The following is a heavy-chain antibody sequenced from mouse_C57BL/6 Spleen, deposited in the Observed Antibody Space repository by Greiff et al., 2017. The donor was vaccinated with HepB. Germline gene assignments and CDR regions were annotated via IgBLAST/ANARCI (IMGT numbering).Heavy chain of an antibody. J-gene: IGHJ2*01. CDR3: ARTLYDYDNGDY. V-gene: IGHV1-76*01. CDR1: GYTFTDYY. CDR2: IYPGSGNT. Sequence: VQLQQSGAELVRPGASVKLSCKASGYTFTDYYINWVKQRPGQGLEWIARIYPGSGNTYYNEKFKGKATLTAEKSSSTAYMQLSSLTSEDSAVYFCARTLYDYDNGDYWGQGTTLTVSS. D-gene: IGHD2-4*01.